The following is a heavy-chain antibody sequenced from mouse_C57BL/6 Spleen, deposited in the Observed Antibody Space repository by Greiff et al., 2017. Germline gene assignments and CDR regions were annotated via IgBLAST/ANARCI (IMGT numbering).Heavy chain of an antibody. D-gene: IGHD4-1*01. CDR3: ARDWEGAGDFDY. CDR2: IYPGSGST. Sequence: QVQLQQPGAELVKPGASVKMSCTASGFTFTSYWITWVKQRPGQGLEWIGDIYPGSGSTNYNEKFKSKATLTVDTSSSTAYMQLSSLTSEDAAVYYCARDWEGAGDFDYWGQGTTLTVSS. CDR1: GFTFTSYW. J-gene: IGHJ2*01. V-gene: IGHV1-55*01.